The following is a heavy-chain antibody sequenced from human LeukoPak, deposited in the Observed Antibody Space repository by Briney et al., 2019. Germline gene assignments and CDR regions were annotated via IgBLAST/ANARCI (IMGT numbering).Heavy chain of an antibody. CDR3: ARGYCSSTSCLYYYYYYMDF. Sequence: PGGSLRLSCAASGFTFSDYHMAWIRQAPRKGLEWVSYISPSGSIMYYADSVKGRFTISRDNARNSLYLQMNSLRDEDTAVYYCARGYCSSTSCLYYYYYYMDFWGKGTTVTVSS. V-gene: IGHV3-11*01. CDR2: ISPSGSIM. D-gene: IGHD2-2*01. CDR1: GFTFSDYH. J-gene: IGHJ6*03.